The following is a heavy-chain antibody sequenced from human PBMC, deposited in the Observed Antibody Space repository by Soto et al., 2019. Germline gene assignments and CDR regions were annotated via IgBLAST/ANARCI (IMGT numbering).Heavy chain of an antibody. CDR2: ISPEGSTK. CDR3: VRDHVTPGLYFDK. Sequence: EVQLVESGGDLVQPGGSLRLSCSASGFAFSAHWMTWVRQTPGKGLEWLANISPEGSTKYYVDSAKGRFTISRDNAKNLLYLQMNSLTVGDTAVYSCVRDHVTPGLYFDKWGQGTLVTVSS. CDR1: GFAFSAHW. V-gene: IGHV3-7*01. J-gene: IGHJ4*02. D-gene: IGHD2-8*02.